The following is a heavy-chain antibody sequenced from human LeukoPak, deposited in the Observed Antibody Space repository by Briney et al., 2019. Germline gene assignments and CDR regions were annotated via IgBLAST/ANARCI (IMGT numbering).Heavy chain of an antibody. CDR3: AVEWEPSPHKGTDAFDI. CDR2: IIPIFGTA. CDR1: GGTFSSYA. J-gene: IGHJ3*02. D-gene: IGHD1-26*01. V-gene: IGHV1-69*13. Sequence: ASVKVSCKASGGTFSSYAISWVRQAPGQGLEWMGGIIPIFGTANYAQKFQGRVTITADESTSTAYMELSSLRSEDTAVYYCAVEWEPSPHKGTDAFDIWGQGTMVTVSS.